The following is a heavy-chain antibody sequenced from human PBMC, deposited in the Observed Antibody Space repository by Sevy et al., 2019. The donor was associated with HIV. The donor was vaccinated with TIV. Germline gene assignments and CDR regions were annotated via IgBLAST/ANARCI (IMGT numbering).Heavy chain of an antibody. CDR1: GFSFSNYW. D-gene: IGHD3-22*01. J-gene: IGHJ4*02. Sequence: GGSLRLSCAASGFSFSNYWMHWVRQAPGKGLEWVANIKQDESEKYYVASVKGQFTISRDNAKNSVYLEMNSLRPEDTAIYYCAKGNSGSFDYWGQGTLVTVSS. CDR3: AKGNSGSFDY. CDR2: IKQDESEK. V-gene: IGHV3-7*01.